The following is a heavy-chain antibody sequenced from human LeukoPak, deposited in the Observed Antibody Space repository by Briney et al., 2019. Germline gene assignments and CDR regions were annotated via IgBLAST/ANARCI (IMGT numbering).Heavy chain of an antibody. Sequence: PGGSLRLSCAGSGFTFSSYYMIWVRQAPGKGLEWVSYISRSSSTIYYADSVKGRFTISRDNAKNSLYLQLNSRRDEDTAVYYCARDQFYAFDIWGQGTMVTVSS. J-gene: IGHJ3*02. CDR3: ARDQFYAFDI. CDR2: ISRSSSTI. V-gene: IGHV3-48*02. CDR1: GFTFSSYY.